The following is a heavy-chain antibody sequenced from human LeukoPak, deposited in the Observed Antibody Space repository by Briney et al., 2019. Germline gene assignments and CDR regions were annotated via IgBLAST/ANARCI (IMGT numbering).Heavy chain of an antibody. J-gene: IGHJ5*02. CDR3: ARALSDSSGYYYWFDP. V-gene: IGHV1-69*05. D-gene: IGHD3-22*01. Sequence: SVTVSCKASGGTFSSYAISWVRQAPGQGLEWMGGIIPIFGTANYAQKFQGRVTITTDESTSTAYMELSSLRSEDTAVYYCARALSDSSGYYYWFDPWGQGTLVTVSS. CDR2: IIPIFGTA. CDR1: GGTFSSYA.